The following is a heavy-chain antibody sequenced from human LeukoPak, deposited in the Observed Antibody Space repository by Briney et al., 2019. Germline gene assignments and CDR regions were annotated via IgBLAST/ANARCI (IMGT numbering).Heavy chain of an antibody. D-gene: IGHD3-22*01. J-gene: IGHJ4*02. Sequence: PGGSLRLSCAASGFTFSDYYMSWIRQAPGKGLEWVSYISSSGSTIYYADSVKGRFTISRDNAKNSLYLQMNSLRAEDTAVYYCARDAEHYYDSSGYYYVDCFDYWGQGTLVTVSS. CDR2: ISSSGSTI. V-gene: IGHV3-11*01. CDR1: GFTFSDYY. CDR3: ARDAEHYYDSSGYYYVDCFDY.